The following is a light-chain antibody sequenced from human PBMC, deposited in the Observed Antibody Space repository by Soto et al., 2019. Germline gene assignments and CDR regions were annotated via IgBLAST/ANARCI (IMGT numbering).Light chain of an antibody. CDR3: HSRA. Sequence: DIQMTQSPYSLYASVDIRVTITCRASQSISSYLNWYLQKPAKAPKLLSYAASSLQSGVPSRFSGSRSETEFTLTISRLQPDDFATYFCHSRAFGQGTRLEI. CDR2: AAS. CDR1: QSISSY. J-gene: IGKJ5*01. V-gene: IGKV1-39*01.